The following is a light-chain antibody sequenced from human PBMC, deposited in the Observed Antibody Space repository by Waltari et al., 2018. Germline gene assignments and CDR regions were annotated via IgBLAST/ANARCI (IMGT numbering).Light chain of an antibody. V-gene: IGKV3-11*01. CDR3: QQRSNWPQYT. CDR1: QSVSTY. J-gene: IGKJ2*01. CDR2: DAS. Sequence: EIVLTQSPATLSLSPGERATLSCRASQSVSTYLAWYQQKPGQAPRLLIHDASNRATGIPARCSGSGSGTDFTLTISSLEPEDSATYYCQQRSNWPQYTFGRGTKLEIK.